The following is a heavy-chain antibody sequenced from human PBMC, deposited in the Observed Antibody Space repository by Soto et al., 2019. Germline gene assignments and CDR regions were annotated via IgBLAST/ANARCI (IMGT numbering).Heavy chain of an antibody. CDR3: AKDITMVRGVTSDY. D-gene: IGHD3-10*01. J-gene: IGHJ4*02. CDR1: GFTFSSYS. CDR2: ISYDGSNK. Sequence: VKLLESGGGLVQPGGSLRLSCAASGFTFSSYSMSWVRQAPGKGLEWVAVISYDGSNKYYADSVKGRFTISRDNSKNTLYLQMNSLRAEDTAVYYCAKDITMVRGVTSDYWGQGTLVTVSS. V-gene: IGHV3-30*18.